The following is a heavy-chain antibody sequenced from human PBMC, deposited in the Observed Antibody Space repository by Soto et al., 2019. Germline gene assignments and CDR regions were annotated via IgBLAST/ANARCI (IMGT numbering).Heavy chain of an antibody. CDR1: GYTFTSYG. Sequence: GASVKVSCKASGYTFTSYGISWVRQAPGQGLEWMGWISAYNGNTNYAQKLQGRVTMTTDTSTSTAYMELRSLRSDDTAVYYCARRQIWTRRDYYYGMDVWGQGTTVTVSS. CDR2: ISAYNGNT. V-gene: IGHV1-18*01. CDR3: ARRQIWTRRDYYYGMDV. D-gene: IGHD3-10*01. J-gene: IGHJ6*02.